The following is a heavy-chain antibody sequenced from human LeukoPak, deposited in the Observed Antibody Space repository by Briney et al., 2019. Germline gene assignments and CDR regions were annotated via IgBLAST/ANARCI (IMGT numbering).Heavy chain of an antibody. J-gene: IGHJ5*02. CDR1: GASISSYY. Sequence: SETLSLTCAVSGASISSYYWSWIRQPAGKGLEWIGRIYTSGSTNYNPSLKSRVTMSVDTSKNQFSLKLSSVTAADTAVYYCARDGNPEMATTYNWFDPWDQGTLVTVSS. CDR3: ARDGNPEMATTYNWFDP. CDR2: IYTSGST. D-gene: IGHD5-24*01. V-gene: IGHV4-4*07.